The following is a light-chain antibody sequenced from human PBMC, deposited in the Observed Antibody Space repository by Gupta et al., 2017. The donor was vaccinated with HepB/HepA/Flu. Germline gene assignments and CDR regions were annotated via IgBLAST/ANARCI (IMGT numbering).Light chain of an antibody. J-gene: IGKJ4*01. CDR2: GAS. V-gene: IGKV3-15*01. CDR1: QSLGDS. Sequence: EIVMTQSPATLSVSPGERATLSCRASQSLGDSLGWYQQKPGQAPRLLIYGASTRATGIPARFSGSGSGTEFTLTISSLQSEDFAVYYCQQYKNWPRTFGGGTKVESK. CDR3: QQYKNWPRT.